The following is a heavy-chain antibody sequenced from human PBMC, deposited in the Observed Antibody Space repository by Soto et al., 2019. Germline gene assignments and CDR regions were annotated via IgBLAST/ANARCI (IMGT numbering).Heavy chain of an antibody. Sequence: SETLSLPCTVSGGYISSYYWSWIRQPPGKGLEWIGYIYYSGSTNYNPSLKSRVTISVDTSKNQFSLKLSSVTAADTAVYYCARDNNLQQVGPLTPYYYYGMDVWGQGTTVTVSS. CDR1: GGYISSYY. CDR2: IYYSGST. CDR3: ARDNNLQQVGPLTPYYYYGMDV. D-gene: IGHD6-13*01. J-gene: IGHJ6*02. V-gene: IGHV4-59*01.